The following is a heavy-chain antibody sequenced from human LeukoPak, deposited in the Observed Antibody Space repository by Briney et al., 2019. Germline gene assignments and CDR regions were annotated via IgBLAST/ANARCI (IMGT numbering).Heavy chain of an antibody. CDR2: IKPGDGDT. Sequence: ASVKVSCKASGYNFSGHYMHWVRQAPGQGLEWMGWIKPGDGDTNYAQKFEGRVTMTRDTSVSTAYMELSSLRSDDTAVYYCASPPLSSAMYYAHWGQGTLVTVSS. CDR1: GYNFSGHY. V-gene: IGHV1-2*02. CDR3: ASPPLSSAMYYAH. D-gene: IGHD1-26*01. J-gene: IGHJ4*02.